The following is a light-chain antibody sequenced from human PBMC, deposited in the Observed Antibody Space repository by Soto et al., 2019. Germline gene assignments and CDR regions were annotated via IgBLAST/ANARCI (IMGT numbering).Light chain of an antibody. Sequence: YELTQPPSVSVAPGKTARITCGGNNIGSKSVHWYQQKPGQAPVLVIYYDSDRPSGIPERFSGSNSGNTATLTISRVEAGDEADYYCQVWDSSSDHPRWVFGGGTKVTVL. CDR1: NIGSKS. CDR3: QVWDSSSDHPRWV. CDR2: YDS. J-gene: IGLJ3*02. V-gene: IGLV3-21*04.